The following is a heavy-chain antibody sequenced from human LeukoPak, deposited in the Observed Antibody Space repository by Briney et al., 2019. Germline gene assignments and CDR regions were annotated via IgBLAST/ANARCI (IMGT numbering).Heavy chain of an antibody. Sequence: GGSLRLXCAASGFTFSSYEMNWVRLAPGKGLESVSYISSSGSTIYYADSVKGRFTISRDNSKNTLYLQMNSLRAEDTAVYYCAKDLLKKNSYGYDYWGQGTLVTVSS. CDR2: ISSSGSTI. CDR3: AKDLLKKNSYGYDY. D-gene: IGHD5-18*01. J-gene: IGHJ4*02. V-gene: IGHV3-48*03. CDR1: GFTFSSYE.